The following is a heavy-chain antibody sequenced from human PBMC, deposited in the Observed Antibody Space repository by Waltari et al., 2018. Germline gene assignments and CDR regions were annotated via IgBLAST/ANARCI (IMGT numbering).Heavy chain of an antibody. J-gene: IGHJ5*01. CDR1: GGSLNSSTYF. Sequence: QVQLQESGPGLVKPSETLSLTCTVSGGSLNSSTYFWGWIRQPPGRGLGWIGSLYFSGSTYYNASVKGRFTLSVDTSKNQFALKLPSVTGADTAVYYWARHGPTTAIDNWFDSWGQGTLVTVSS. CDR2: LYFSGST. V-gene: IGHV4-39*01. D-gene: IGHD4-17*01. CDR3: ARHGPTTAIDNWFDS.